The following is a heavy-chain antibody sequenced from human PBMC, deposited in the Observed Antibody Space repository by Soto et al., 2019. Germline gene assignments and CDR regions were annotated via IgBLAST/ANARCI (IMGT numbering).Heavy chain of an antibody. CDR2: INHSGST. CDR3: ARGDILTGYYFDY. CDR1: GGSFSGYY. Sequence: QVQLQQWGAGLLKPSETLSLTCAVYGGSFSGYYWSWIRQPPGKGLEWIGEINHSGSTNYNPSLTSRVTISVDTSKNQFSLKLSSVTAADTAVYYCARGDILTGYYFDYWGQGTLVTVSS. V-gene: IGHV4-34*01. J-gene: IGHJ4*02. D-gene: IGHD3-9*01.